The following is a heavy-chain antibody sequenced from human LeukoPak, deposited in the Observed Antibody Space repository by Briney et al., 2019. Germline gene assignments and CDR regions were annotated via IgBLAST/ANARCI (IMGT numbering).Heavy chain of an antibody. CDR2: IDVGGSNT. V-gene: IGHV3-23*01. Sequence: PGGSPRLSCVASGFTFSSCAMSWVRQAPGKGLEWVSAIDVGGSNTYYADSVKGRFTFSRDNFKNTLHLQMNSLRAEDTAVYYCAQADTGGNYFDHWGQGTLVTVSS. D-gene: IGHD1-26*01. CDR3: AQADTGGNYFDH. CDR1: GFTFSSCA. J-gene: IGHJ4*02.